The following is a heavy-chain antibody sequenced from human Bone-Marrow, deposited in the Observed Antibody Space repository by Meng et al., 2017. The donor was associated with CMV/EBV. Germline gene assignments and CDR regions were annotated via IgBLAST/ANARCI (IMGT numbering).Heavy chain of an antibody. CDR1: GPSISHFY. CDR3: ATESGDFDH. V-gene: IGHV4-4*07. D-gene: IGHD6-25*01. Sequence: QVHLQESGPGLVRPSATLSLTCSVSGPSISHFYWSWIRQPAGKGLEWIGRIYSSGNTNYNPSLKSRVTMSLDTSKNQISLRLISVTAADTAVYYCATESGDFDHWGPGTLVTVSS. J-gene: IGHJ4*02. CDR2: IYSSGNT.